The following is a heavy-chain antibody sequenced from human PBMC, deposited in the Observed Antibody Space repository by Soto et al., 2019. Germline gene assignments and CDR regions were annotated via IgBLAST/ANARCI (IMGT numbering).Heavy chain of an antibody. D-gene: IGHD3-22*01. CDR1: GFTFSSYS. Sequence: PGGSLRLSCAASGFTFSSYSMNWVRQAPGKGLEWVSYISSSSTIYYADSVKGRFTISRDNAKNSLYLQMNSLRAEDTAVYYCASGSGYYWGQGTLVTVSS. CDR2: ISSSSTI. V-gene: IGHV3-48*01. J-gene: IGHJ4*02. CDR3: ASGSGYY.